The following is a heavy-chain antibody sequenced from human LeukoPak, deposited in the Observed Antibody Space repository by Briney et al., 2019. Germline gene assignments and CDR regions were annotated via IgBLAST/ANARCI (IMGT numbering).Heavy chain of an antibody. J-gene: IGHJ4*02. Sequence: GGSLRLSCAASGFTFSNAWMSWVRQAPGKGLEWVGRIKSKTDGGTTDYAAPVKGRFTISRDDSKNTLYLQMNSLKTEDTAVYYCTVATTGRDYYFDYWGQRTLVTVSS. V-gene: IGHV3-15*01. CDR1: GFTFSNAW. CDR2: IKSKTDGGTT. CDR3: TVATTGRDYYFDY. D-gene: IGHD4-11*01.